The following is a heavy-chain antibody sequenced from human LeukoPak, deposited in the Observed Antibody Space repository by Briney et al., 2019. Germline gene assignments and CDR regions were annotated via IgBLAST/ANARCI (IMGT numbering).Heavy chain of an antibody. D-gene: IGHD3-22*01. J-gene: IGHJ4*02. CDR3: ARGDSSGYPYFDY. Sequence: GGSLRLSCAASGFTVSSNYMSWVRQAPGKGLEWVSVIYSGGSTYYADSVKGRFTISRDNSKNTLYLQMNSLRAEDTAVYYCARGDSSGYPYFDYWGQGTLVTVSS. CDR2: IYSGGST. V-gene: IGHV3-53*01. CDR1: GFTVSSNY.